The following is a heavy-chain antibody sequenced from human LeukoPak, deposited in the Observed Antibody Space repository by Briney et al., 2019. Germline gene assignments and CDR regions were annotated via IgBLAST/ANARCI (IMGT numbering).Heavy chain of an antibody. J-gene: IGHJ4*02. CDR2: IYYSGST. D-gene: IGHD2-21*02. CDR3: ARPKCGGDCYIDY. CDR1: GGSIGSSSYY. Sequence: SKTLSLTCTVSGGSIGSSSYYWGWIRQSPGKGLEWIGSIYYSGSTYYKPSLKSRVTISVDTSKNQFSLKLSSVTAADTAVYYCARPKCGGDCYIDYWGQGTLVTVSS. V-gene: IGHV4-39*01.